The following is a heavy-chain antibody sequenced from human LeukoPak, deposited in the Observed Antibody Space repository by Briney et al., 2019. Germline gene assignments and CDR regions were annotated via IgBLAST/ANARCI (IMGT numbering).Heavy chain of an antibody. J-gene: IGHJ4*02. Sequence: GGSLRISCAASGFTFSNYAMNWVRQAPGKGLEWVSAISGSGGSTYYADSVKGRFTISRDNSKNTLYLQMNSLRPEDTAVYYCAKPARTDYADYWGQGTLVTVSS. V-gene: IGHV3-23*01. CDR1: GFTFSNYA. CDR2: ISGSGGST. D-gene: IGHD1-14*01. CDR3: AKPARTDYADY.